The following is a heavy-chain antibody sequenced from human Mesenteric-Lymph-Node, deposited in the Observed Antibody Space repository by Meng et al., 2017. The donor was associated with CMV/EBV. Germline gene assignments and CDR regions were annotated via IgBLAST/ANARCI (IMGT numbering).Heavy chain of an antibody. V-gene: IGHV3-23*01. CDR3: AKTPSIPNSSGYYYAKYYYGMDV. CDR1: GFTFSSYA. Sequence: GESLKISCAASGFTFSSYAMNWVRQAPGKGLEWVSGISGSGDSTYYADSVKGRFTISRENSKKTLYLQMNSLRAEDTAIYYCAKTPSIPNSSGYYYAKYYYGMDVWGQGTTVTVSS. D-gene: IGHD3-22*01. J-gene: IGHJ6*02. CDR2: ISGSGDST.